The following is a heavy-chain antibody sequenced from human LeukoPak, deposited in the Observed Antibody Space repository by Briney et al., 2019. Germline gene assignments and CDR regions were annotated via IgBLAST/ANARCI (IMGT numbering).Heavy chain of an antibody. CDR1: GGSFSGYY. Sequence: SETLSLTCAVYGGSFSGYYWSWIRQPPGKGLEWIGEINHSGSTNYNPSLKSRVTISVDTSKNQFSLKLSSVTAADTAVYYCARVIAATGLGNFDYWGQGTLVTVSS. CDR3: ARVIAATGLGNFDY. CDR2: INHSGST. V-gene: IGHV4-34*01. D-gene: IGHD6-13*01. J-gene: IGHJ4*02.